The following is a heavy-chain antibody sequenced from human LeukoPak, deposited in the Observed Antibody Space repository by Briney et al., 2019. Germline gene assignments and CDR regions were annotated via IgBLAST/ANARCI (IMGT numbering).Heavy chain of an antibody. CDR1: GGSISSYY. CDR3: ARAWATDYFDY. CDR2: MYYSGTI. Sequence: SETLSLTCTVSGGSISSYYWSWVRQPPGKGLEWIGYMYYSGTINYNPSLKSRVTISVDTSKNQFSLKLSSVTAADTAMYYCARAWATDYFDYWGQGTLVTVSS. J-gene: IGHJ4*02. V-gene: IGHV4-59*01.